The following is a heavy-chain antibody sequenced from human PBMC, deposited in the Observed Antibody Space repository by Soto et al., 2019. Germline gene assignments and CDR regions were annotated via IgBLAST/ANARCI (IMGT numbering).Heavy chain of an antibody. Sequence: GGSLRLSCAASGFTFSSYGMHWVRQAPGKGLEWVAVISYDGSNKYYADSVKGRFTISRDNSKNTLYLQMNSLRAEDTAVYYCAKDVKEIAARSRGVLWGQGTLVTVSS. CDR3: AKDVKEIAARSRGVL. CDR2: ISYDGSNK. D-gene: IGHD6-13*01. J-gene: IGHJ4*02. CDR1: GFTFSSYG. V-gene: IGHV3-30*18.